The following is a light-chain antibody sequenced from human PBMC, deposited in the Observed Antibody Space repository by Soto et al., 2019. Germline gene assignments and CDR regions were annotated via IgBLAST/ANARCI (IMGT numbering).Light chain of an antibody. J-gene: IGKJ4*01. CDR3: QQYDSWPPT. Sequence: EMVLTQSPDTLSLSPGERATLSCRASQSIRNKLAWYQQRPGQAPTLLIYGASTRATGVPATFRGSGSGTEFTLTINGLQSEDFALYWCQQYDSWPPTFGGGTKVDI. CDR2: GAS. CDR1: QSIRNK. V-gene: IGKV3-15*01.